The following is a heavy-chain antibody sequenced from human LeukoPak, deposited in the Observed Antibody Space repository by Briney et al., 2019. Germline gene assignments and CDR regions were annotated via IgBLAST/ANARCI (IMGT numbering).Heavy chain of an antibody. V-gene: IGHV4-59*08. J-gene: IGHJ5*02. CDR3: ARQYDSSSWYYGGFDP. D-gene: IGHD6-13*01. CDR2: IYYSGST. Sequence: SETLSLTCTVSGGSISSYYWSWVRQPPGKGLEWIGDIYYSGSTNYNPSLKSRVTISVDTSKNQFSLKLSSVTAADTAVYYCARQYDSSSWYYGGFDPWGQGTLVTVSS. CDR1: GGSISSYY.